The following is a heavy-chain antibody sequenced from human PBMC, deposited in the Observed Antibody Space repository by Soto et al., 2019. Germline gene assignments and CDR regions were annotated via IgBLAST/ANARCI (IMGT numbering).Heavy chain of an antibody. V-gene: IGHV3-23*01. CDR2: VTGSGGST. Sequence: EVQLLESGGGLVQPGGSLRLSCADSGFTFGSYAMSWVRQAPGKGLEWVSAVTGSGGSTYYADSVKGRFTISRDNSKNTLYLNMNSVRAEDTAVYYCARGAFGINPASPEDSSGPRDYWGQGTLVTVSS. CDR3: ARGAFGINPASPEDSSGPRDY. CDR1: GFTFGSYA. D-gene: IGHD3-22*01. J-gene: IGHJ4*02.